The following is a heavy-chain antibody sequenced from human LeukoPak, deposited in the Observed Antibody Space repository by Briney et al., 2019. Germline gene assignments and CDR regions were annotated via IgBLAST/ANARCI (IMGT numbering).Heavy chain of an antibody. CDR2: ISTSGSTT. D-gene: IGHD3-10*01. J-gene: IGHJ4*02. CDR3: ARDSGYHYGRLDS. V-gene: IGHV3-48*02. CDR1: GFTFSSYS. Sequence: GGSLRLSCAASGFTFSSYSLNWVRQAPGKGLEWVSYISTSGSTTKYADSGKGRFTISRDNAKNSLYLQMNSLGDEDTAVYYCARDSGYHYGRLDSWGQGTLVTVSS.